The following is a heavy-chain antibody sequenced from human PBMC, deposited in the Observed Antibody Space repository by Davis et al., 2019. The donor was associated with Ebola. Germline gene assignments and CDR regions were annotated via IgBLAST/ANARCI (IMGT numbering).Heavy chain of an antibody. V-gene: IGHV1-46*01. D-gene: IGHD5-18*01. Sequence: ASVKVSCKASGYTFTSYYMHWVRQAPGQGLEWMGIINPSGGSTSYAQKFQGRVTMTRDTSTSTVYMELSSLRSGDTAMYYCARDGQFTVSALVNSDIYYYAMDVWGQGTTVTVSS. CDR3: ARDGQFTVSALVNSDIYYYAMDV. CDR2: INPSGGST. J-gene: IGHJ6*02. CDR1: GYTFTSYY.